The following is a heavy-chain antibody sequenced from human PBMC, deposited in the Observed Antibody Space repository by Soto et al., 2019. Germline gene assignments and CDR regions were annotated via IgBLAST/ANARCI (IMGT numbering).Heavy chain of an antibody. Sequence: QITLKESGPTLVKPTQTLTLTCTFSGFSLSTSGVGVGWFRQPPGKPLEWLALIFWDNDKRYCPSLPSRLTIPKDTSTILVVLTLSNLDPVDPATTYCVQSRCGGDCLQSYPSHYYYGMDAWGQGTTVTVSS. J-gene: IGHJ6*01. V-gene: IGHV2-5*02. D-gene: IGHD2-21*02. CDR2: IFWDNDK. CDR1: GFSLSTSGVG. CDR3: VQSRCGGDCLQSYPSHYYYGMDA.